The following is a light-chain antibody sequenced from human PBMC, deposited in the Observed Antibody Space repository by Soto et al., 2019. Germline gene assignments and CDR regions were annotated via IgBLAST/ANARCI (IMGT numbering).Light chain of an antibody. V-gene: IGKV3-15*01. CDR2: DTS. Sequence: EIVMTQSPAPLSVSPGERATLSCRASQSLSSNLAWYQQKPGQAPRLLIYDTSTRATGIPARFSGSGSGTEFTLTISSLQSEDFAVYYCLEYKKWPLTFGGGTKVEIK. CDR1: QSLSSN. CDR3: LEYKKWPLT. J-gene: IGKJ4*01.